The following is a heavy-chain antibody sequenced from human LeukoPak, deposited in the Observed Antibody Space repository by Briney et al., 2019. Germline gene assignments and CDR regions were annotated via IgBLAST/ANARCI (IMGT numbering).Heavy chain of an antibody. D-gene: IGHD1-7*01. V-gene: IGHV3-72*01. J-gene: IGHJ4*02. Sequence: GESLKISCAASGFTFSDYFMDWVRQAPGKGLEWVGRSRNKANSYSTEYAASVKGRFTISRDDSKNSLFLQMNSLKTEDTAVYYCVSRIIGTADHWGQGTLVTVSS. CDR2: SRNKANSYST. CDR3: VSRIIGTADH. CDR1: GFTFSDYF.